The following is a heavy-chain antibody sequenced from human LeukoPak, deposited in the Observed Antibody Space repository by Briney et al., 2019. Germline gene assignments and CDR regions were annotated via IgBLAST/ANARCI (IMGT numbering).Heavy chain of an antibody. CDR3: ARDWERCLQLGY. J-gene: IGHJ4*02. CDR1: GFTFSSYW. V-gene: IGHV3-7*01. CDR2: IKQDGSEK. Sequence: GGSLRLSCAASGFTFSSYWMSWVRQAPGKGLEWVASIKQDGSEKYYVDSVKGRFTISRDNAKNSLYLQMSSLRAEDTAVYYCARDWERCLQLGYWGQGTLVTVSS. D-gene: IGHD5-24*01.